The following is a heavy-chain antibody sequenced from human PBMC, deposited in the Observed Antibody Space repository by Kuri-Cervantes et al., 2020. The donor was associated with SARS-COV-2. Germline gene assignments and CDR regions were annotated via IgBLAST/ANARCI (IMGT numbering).Heavy chain of an antibody. V-gene: IGHV4-38-2*02. CDR2: VYHSGET. D-gene: IGHD1-26*01. CDR1: GYSITNGYY. J-gene: IGHJ4*02. CDR3: VRDLQKWEQPEY. Sequence: SETLSLTCSVSGYSITNGYYWGWIRQPPGKGLEWIGSVYHSGETYYNPSLNRRASISIDASKNQFSLKLTSVTAADTAVYYCVRDLQKWEQPEYWGQGALVTVSS.